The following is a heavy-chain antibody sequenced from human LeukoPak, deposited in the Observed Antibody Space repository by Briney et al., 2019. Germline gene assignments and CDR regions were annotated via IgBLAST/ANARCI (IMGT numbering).Heavy chain of an antibody. CDR3: ARQHDSYYYYYIDV. V-gene: IGHV4-59*04. D-gene: IGHD1-1*01. CDR2: LYHSDSA. J-gene: IGHJ6*03. CDR1: GGSISSYY. Sequence: SETLSLTCTVSGGSISSYYWSWIRQPPGRGLEWIGSLYHSDSAYYNTSLRSRVSMSVDTSKNQFSLTLSFVTAADTAVYYCARQHDSYYYYYIDVWGSGTTVTVSS.